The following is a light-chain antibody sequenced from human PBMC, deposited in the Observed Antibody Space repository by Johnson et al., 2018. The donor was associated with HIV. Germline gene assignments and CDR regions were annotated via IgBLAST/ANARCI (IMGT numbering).Light chain of an antibody. CDR2: ENI. Sequence: QSVLTQPPSVSAAPGQTVTISCSGISSHIGNNYVSWYQQLPGTAPKLLIYENIKRPSGIPDRFSGSKSGTSATLRITGLQPWHAADYYYGIWDSSLSAYVFGTGTKVTVL. CDR3: GIWDSSLSAYV. V-gene: IGLV1-51*02. CDR1: SSHIGNNY. J-gene: IGLJ1*01.